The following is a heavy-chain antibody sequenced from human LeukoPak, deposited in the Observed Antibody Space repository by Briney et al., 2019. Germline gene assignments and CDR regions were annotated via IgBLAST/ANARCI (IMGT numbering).Heavy chain of an antibody. V-gene: IGHV3-74*01. CDR1: GFTFSSYW. J-gene: IGHJ4*02. D-gene: IGHD6-13*01. Sequence: GGSLRLPCAASGFTFSSYWMHWVRQAPGKGLVWVSRINSDGSSTSYADSVKGRFTISRDNAKNTLYLQMNSLRAEDTAVYYCAREPIAAAGAIDYWGQGTLVTVSS. CDR3: AREPIAAAGAIDY. CDR2: INSDGSST.